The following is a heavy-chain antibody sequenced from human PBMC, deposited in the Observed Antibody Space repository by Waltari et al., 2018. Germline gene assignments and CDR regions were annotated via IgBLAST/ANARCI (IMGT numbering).Heavy chain of an antibody. Sequence: EVLLVESGGGLVQPGGSLRLSCSASGFTFSSYSMNWVRQAPGNGLEWVSGIGGSGGGTDNADSVKGRFTISRDNSKNTLYLQMNSLRAEDTALYYCAKSIWSGNSAFDIWGQGTMVTVSS. D-gene: IGHD3-3*01. V-gene: IGHV3-23*04. J-gene: IGHJ3*02. CDR3: AKSIWSGNSAFDI. CDR1: GFTFSSYS. CDR2: IGGSGGGT.